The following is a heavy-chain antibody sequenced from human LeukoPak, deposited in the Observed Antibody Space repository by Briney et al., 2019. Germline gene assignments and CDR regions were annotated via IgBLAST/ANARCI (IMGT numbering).Heavy chain of an antibody. CDR1: GFILTDYG. D-gene: IGHD6-19*01. CDR3: ARSVGAVAGTFDY. J-gene: IGHJ4*02. Sequence: GGSLRLSCAASGFILTDYGMHWVRQAPGKGLEWVSVIYSGGSTYYADSVKGRFTISRDNSKNTLYLQMNSLRAEDTAVYYCARSVGAVAGTFDYWGQGTLVTVSS. CDR2: IYSGGST. V-gene: IGHV3-53*01.